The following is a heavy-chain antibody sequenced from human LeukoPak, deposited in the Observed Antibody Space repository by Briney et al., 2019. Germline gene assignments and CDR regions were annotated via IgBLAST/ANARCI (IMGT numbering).Heavy chain of an antibody. CDR3: ARAGQDIVVLPAARYYYYYMDV. J-gene: IGHJ6*03. D-gene: IGHD2-2*01. V-gene: IGHV3-7*04. CDR2: IKQDGSEK. Sequence: GGSLRLSCAASGFTFSSYWMSWVRQAPGKGLEWVANIKQDGSEKYYVDSVKGRFTISRDNAKNSLYLQMNSLRAEDTAVYYCARAGQDIVVLPAARYYYYYMDVWGKGTTVTVSS. CDR1: GFTFSSYW.